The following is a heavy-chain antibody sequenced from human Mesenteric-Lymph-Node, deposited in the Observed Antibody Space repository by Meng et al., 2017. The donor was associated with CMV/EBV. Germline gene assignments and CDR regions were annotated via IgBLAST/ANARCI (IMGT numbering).Heavy chain of an antibody. CDR2: IYYSGST. D-gene: IGHD6-13*01. Sequence: SETLSLTCTVSGGSLSSSSYYWGWIRQPPGKGLEWIGSIYYSGSTYYNPSLKSRVTISVDTSKNQFSLKLSSVTAADTALYYCARYSSTWLTKYYFDYWGQGTLVTVSS. CDR1: GGSLSSSSYY. J-gene: IGHJ4*02. V-gene: IGHV4-39*07. CDR3: ARYSSTWLTKYYFDY.